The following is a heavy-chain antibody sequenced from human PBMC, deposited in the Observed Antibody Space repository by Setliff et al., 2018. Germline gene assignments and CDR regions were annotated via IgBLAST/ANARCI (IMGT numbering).Heavy chain of an antibody. D-gene: IGHD1-26*01. CDR1: GESFSNNY. Sequence: PSETLSLTCSVSGESFSNNYWSWIRQSPGKGLEWIGESNHSGSTSYHPSLKSRFTISRDNAKNTLYLQMNSLRAEDTAVYYCVRDGAGAFDYWGQGALVTVSS. CDR3: VRDGAGAFDY. V-gene: IGHV4-34*01. CDR2: SNHSGST. J-gene: IGHJ4*02.